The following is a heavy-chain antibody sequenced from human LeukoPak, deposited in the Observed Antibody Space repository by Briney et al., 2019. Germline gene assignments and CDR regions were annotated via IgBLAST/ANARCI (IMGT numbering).Heavy chain of an antibody. CDR1: AFTFSDYS. CDR2: ISGRSSTI. J-gene: IGHJ4*02. Sequence: GGSLRLSCAASAFTFSDYSMDWVRQAPGKGLEWISYISGRSSTIYYADSVRGRFTISRDNAKNSMYLQMNSLRAEDTAVYYCARDRLTSGSYFFDYWGQGTLVTVSS. D-gene: IGHD1-26*01. V-gene: IGHV3-48*01. CDR3: ARDRLTSGSYFFDY.